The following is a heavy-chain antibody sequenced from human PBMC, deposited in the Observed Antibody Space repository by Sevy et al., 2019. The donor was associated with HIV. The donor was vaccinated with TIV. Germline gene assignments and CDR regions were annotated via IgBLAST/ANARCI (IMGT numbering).Heavy chain of an antibody. CDR2: ISAYNGNT. V-gene: IGHV1-18*01. J-gene: IGHJ4*02. CDR1: GYPFTSYG. D-gene: IGHD3-3*01. CDR3: ARDHHYDFWSGYQTTGEFDY. Sequence: ASVKVSCKASGYPFTSYGISWVRQAPGQGLEWMGWISAYNGNTNYAQKLQGRVTMTTDTSTSTAYMELRSLRSDDTAVYYCARDHHYDFWSGYQTTGEFDYWGQGTLVTVSS.